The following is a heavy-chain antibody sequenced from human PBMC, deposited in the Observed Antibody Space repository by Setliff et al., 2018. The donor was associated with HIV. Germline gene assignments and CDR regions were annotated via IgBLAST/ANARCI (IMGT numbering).Heavy chain of an antibody. D-gene: IGHD2-15*01. CDR1: GFTFSDYY. CDR2: ISSSGTTI. Sequence: LRLSCTASGFTFSDYYMSWIRQSPGKGLEWISYISSSGTTIYYADSVKGRFTISRDNAKNSLYLEMNSLRAEETAVYYCARDLRSSHGSPNYFDYWVPETLLVTVSS. J-gene: IGHJ4*03. V-gene: IGHV3-11*04. CDR3: ARDLRSSHGSPNYFDY.